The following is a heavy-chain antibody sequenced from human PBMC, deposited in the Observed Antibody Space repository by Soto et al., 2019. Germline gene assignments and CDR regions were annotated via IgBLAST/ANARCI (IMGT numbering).Heavy chain of an antibody. D-gene: IGHD1-26*01. V-gene: IGHV3-30*18. CDR3: AKGYSGSYPHYYYYYGMDV. CDR1: GFTFSSYG. CDR2: ISYDGSNK. Sequence: GGSLRLSCAASGFTFSSYGMHWVRQAPGKGLEWVAVISYDGSNKYYADSVKGRFTISRDNSKNTLYLQMNSLRAEDTAVYYCAKGYSGSYPHYYYYYGMDVWGQGTTVTVYS. J-gene: IGHJ6*02.